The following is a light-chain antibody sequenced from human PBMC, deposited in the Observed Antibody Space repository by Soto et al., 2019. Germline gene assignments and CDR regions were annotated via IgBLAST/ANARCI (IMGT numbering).Light chain of an antibody. CDR2: SAS. V-gene: IGKV1-39*01. CDR3: QQTYNFPRT. J-gene: IGKJ1*01. CDR1: QSISSY. Sequence: DLQMTQSPSSLSASVGDRVTIACRASQSISSYLHWYQQKPGKAPELLISSASRLQSGVPSRFSGSGSGTDFTLTISSLQPEDFATYYCQQTYNFPRTFGQGTKVEVK.